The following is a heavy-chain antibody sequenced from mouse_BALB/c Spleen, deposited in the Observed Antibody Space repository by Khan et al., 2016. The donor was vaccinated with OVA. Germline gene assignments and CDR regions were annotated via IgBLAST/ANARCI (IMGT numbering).Heavy chain of an antibody. CDR2: ISPVSGDT. V-gene: IGHV1-77*01. Sequence: QVQLQQSGAELARPGASVKLFCKASGYTFTDYYINWVKQRTGQGLEWIGEISPVSGDTYYNERFKGKATLTADKSSSTAYMQLSSLTSEASAVYFCARRNYFGYTFAYWGQGTLVTVSA. CDR3: ARRNYFGYTFAY. CDR1: GYTFTDYY. D-gene: IGHD1-2*01. J-gene: IGHJ3*01.